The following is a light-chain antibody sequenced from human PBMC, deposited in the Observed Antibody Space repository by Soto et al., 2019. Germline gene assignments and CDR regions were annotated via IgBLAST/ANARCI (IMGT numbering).Light chain of an antibody. Sequence: ENVLTQSPGTLSLSSGERATLSCRASQSVSSSYLAWYQQKPGQAPRLLIYGASSRATSIPDRFSGSGSGTDFTLTISRLEPEDSAVYYCQQYGSSPLTFGGGTKVEIK. CDR2: GAS. J-gene: IGKJ4*01. CDR1: QSVSSSY. V-gene: IGKV3-20*01. CDR3: QQYGSSPLT.